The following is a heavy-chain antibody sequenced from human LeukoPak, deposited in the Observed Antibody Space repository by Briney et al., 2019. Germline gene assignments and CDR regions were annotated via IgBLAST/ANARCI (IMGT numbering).Heavy chain of an antibody. CDR3: AKVRVVGDYNWFFDL. D-gene: IGHD4-17*01. CDR2: ITSGGGTT. J-gene: IGHJ2*01. V-gene: IGHV3-23*01. Sequence: PGGSLRLSCAASGFTFSIYAMTWVRRAPGKGLEWISTITSGGGTTYSADSVKGRFTISRDNSKNTLHLQMNSLRAEDTAIYHCAKVRVVGDYNWFFDLWGRGTLVTVSS. CDR1: GFTFSIYA.